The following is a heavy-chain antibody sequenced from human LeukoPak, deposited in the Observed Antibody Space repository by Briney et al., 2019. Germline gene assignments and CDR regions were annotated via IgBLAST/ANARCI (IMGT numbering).Heavy chain of an antibody. CDR2: IYYSGST. J-gene: IGHJ6*02. D-gene: IGHD2-2*01. CDR3: ARDKSMLGYCSSTSCPTYGMDV. V-gene: IGHV4-59*01. CDR1: GGSISSYY. Sequence: PSETLSLTCTVSGGSISSYYWSWIRQPPGKGLEWIGYIYYSGSTNYNPSLKSRVTISVDTSKNQFSLKLSSVTAADTAVYYCARDKSMLGYCSSTSCPTYGMDVWGQGTTVTVSS.